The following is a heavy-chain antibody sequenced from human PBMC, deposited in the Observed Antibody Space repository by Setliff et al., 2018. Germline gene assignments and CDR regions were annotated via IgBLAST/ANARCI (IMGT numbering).Heavy chain of an antibody. Sequence: GGSLRLSCGASGFTFSTHAMHWVRQAPGKGLEWVAMIWSDGNNQFYPGSVKGRFTVSRDNSKNMVYLQMDNLRPEDTAVYYCARTCSGSGCYAGLESWGQGTPVTVSS. CDR1: GFTFSTHA. V-gene: IGHV3-30*02. J-gene: IGHJ4*02. CDR3: ARTCSGSGCYAGLES. D-gene: IGHD2-15*01. CDR2: IWSDGNNQ.